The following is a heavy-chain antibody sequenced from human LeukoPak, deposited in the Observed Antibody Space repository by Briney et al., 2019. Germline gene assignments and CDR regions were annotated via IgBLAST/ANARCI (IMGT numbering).Heavy chain of an antibody. J-gene: IGHJ3*02. D-gene: IGHD3-3*01. V-gene: IGHV3-74*01. CDR2: INGDGSTT. CDR3: ASLVGGYYPPVEAFDI. Sequence: GGSLRLSCAASGFSFSSCWMHWVRQVPGKGLVWVSRINGDGSTTNYADSVKGRFTISRDNAKSTLYLQMNSLRAEDSAVYYCASLVGGYYPPVEAFDIWGQGTMVTVSS. CDR1: GFSFSSCW.